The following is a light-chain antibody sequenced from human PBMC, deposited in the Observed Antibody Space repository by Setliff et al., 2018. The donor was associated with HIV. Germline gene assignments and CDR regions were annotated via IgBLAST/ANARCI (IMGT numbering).Light chain of an antibody. CDR2: DVT. CDR1: SSDVGTYNY. Sequence: QSALTQPRSVSGSPGQSVTFSCTGSSSDVGTYNYVSWYQQPPGKAPKLMIYDVTRRPSGVPDRFSGSKSGNTASLTISGLQAEDEADYYCCSYAGSYSYIFGTGTKVTV. CDR3: CSYAGSYSYI. J-gene: IGLJ1*01. V-gene: IGLV2-11*01.